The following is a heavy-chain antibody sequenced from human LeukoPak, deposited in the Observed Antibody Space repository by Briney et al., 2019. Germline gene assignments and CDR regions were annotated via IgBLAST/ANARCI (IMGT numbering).Heavy chain of an antibody. CDR3: AGFDTVDY. J-gene: IGHJ4*02. Sequence: SETLSLTCAVYGGSFSGYYWSWIRQPPGKGLEWLGEINHSGSTNYNPSLQSRVTISVDTSKNQFSLKLSSVTAADTAVYYCAGFDTVDYWGQGTLVTVSS. CDR2: INHSGST. D-gene: IGHD2-8*02. V-gene: IGHV4-34*01. CDR1: GGSFSGYY.